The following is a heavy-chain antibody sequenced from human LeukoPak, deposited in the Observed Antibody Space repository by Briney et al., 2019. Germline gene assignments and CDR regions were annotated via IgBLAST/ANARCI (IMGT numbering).Heavy chain of an antibody. CDR2: VYYSGRT. J-gene: IGHJ3*02. V-gene: IGHV4-59*08. D-gene: IGHD3-22*01. Sequence: SETLSLTCTVSGGSTTGYFWTWIRQPPGKGLEWIGYVYYSGRTSYNPSLKSRVTISVDTSKNQFSLKLSSVTAADTAVYHCARHMTVTYDAFDIWGQGTMVTVSS. CDR1: GGSTTGYF. CDR3: ARHMTVTYDAFDI.